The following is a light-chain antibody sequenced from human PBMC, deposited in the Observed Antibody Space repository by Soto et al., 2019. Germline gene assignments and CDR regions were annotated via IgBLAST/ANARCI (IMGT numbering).Light chain of an antibody. J-gene: IGKJ1*01. V-gene: IGKV1-5*03. CDR2: KAS. Sequence: DIQMTQSPSTLSASVGDRVTITCRASQSISSWLAWYQQKPGKAPKLLIYKASSLESGVPSRFSGSGSGTEFTLTISSLQPDYFATYYCQHDNSYPWTFGQGTKVEIK. CDR1: QSISSW. CDR3: QHDNSYPWT.